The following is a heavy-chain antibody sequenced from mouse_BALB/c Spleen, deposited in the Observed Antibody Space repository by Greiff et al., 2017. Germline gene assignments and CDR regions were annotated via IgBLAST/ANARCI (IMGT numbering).Heavy chain of an antibody. CDR2: ISTYYGNT. D-gene: IGHD4-1*01. J-gene: IGHJ1*01. Sequence: VMLVESGPELVRPGVSVKISCKGSSYTFTDYAMHWVKQSHAKSLEWIGVISTYYGNTNYNQKFKGKATMTVDKSSSTAYMELARLTSEDSAVYYCARRTGTGYFDVWGAGTTVTVSS. V-gene: IGHV1-67*01. CDR3: ARRTGTGYFDV. CDR1: SYTFTDYA.